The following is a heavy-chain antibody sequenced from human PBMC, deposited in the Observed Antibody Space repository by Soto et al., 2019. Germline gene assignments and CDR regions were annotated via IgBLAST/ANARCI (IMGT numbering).Heavy chain of an antibody. CDR2: IKQDGSQK. Sequence: GGSLRLSCAASGLTFSSYWMSWVRQAPGKGLEWVANIKQDGSQKYYVDSVKGRFTISRDNAKNSLYLQMNSLRVEDTAVYYCASEYYYDSSGYSPGGYWGQGNLVTVSS. CDR3: ASEYYYDSSGYSPGGY. V-gene: IGHV3-7*01. CDR1: GLTFSSYW. J-gene: IGHJ4*02. D-gene: IGHD3-22*01.